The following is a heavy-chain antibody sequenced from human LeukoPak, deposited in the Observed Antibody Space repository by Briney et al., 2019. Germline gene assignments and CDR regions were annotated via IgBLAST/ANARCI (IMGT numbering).Heavy chain of an antibody. CDR2: ISYDGSNK. J-gene: IGHJ4*02. CDR1: GFTFSSYG. V-gene: IGHV3-30*18. D-gene: IGHD1-7*01. CDR3: AKWYMELLGDY. Sequence: GGSLRLSCAASGFTFSSYGMHWVRQAPGKGLEWVAVISYDGSNKYYADSVKGRFTISRDNSKNTLYLQMNSLRAEDTAVYYCAKWYMELLGDYWGQGTLVTVSP.